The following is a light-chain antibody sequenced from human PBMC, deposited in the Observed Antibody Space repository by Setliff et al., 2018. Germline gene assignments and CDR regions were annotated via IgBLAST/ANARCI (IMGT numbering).Light chain of an antibody. CDR3: QQYYSAPFN. CDR1: QSVLFSSNNKNY. J-gene: IGKJ5*01. V-gene: IGKV4-1*01. CDR2: WAS. Sequence: EIVMTQSPDSLAVSLGERATINCKSSQSVLFSSNNKNYLAWYQQKPGQPPQLLVYWASARESGVPDRFSGSGSGTNFTLTITSLQAEDVAVYYCQQYYSAPFNFGQGTRLEIK.